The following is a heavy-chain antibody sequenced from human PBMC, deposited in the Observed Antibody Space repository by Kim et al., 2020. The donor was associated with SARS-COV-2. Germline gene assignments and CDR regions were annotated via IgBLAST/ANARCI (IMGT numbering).Heavy chain of an antibody. V-gene: IGHV3-30*18. CDR2: ISYDGRNK. Sequence: GGSLRLSCGASGFIFSNYGMHWVRQAPGKGLEWVAVISYDGRNKYYADSVKCRFTISRDNSKNTLYLQMNSLRAEDTAVYYCAKDGYYYGSGSPTGGMDVWGQGTTVTVSS. CDR3: AKDGYYYGSGSPTGGMDV. J-gene: IGHJ6*02. CDR1: GFIFSNYG. D-gene: IGHD3-10*01.